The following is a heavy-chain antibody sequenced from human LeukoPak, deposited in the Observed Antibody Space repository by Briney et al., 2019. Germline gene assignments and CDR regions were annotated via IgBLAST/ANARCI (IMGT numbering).Heavy chain of an antibody. V-gene: IGHV1-18*01. Sequence: ASVKVSRKASGYTFTSYGISWVRQAPGQGLEWMGWISAYNGNTNYAQKLQGRVTMTTDTSTSTAYMELRSLRSDDTAVYYCARVTYYYDSSDPAWFDPWGQGTLVTVSS. CDR1: GYTFTSYG. CDR2: ISAYNGNT. D-gene: IGHD3-22*01. CDR3: ARVTYYYDSSDPAWFDP. J-gene: IGHJ5*02.